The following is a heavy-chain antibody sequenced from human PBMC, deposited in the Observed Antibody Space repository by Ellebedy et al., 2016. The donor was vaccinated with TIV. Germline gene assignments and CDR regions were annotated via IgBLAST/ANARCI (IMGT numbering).Heavy chain of an antibody. J-gene: IGHJ4*02. CDR2: LSYDGNNK. D-gene: IGHD1-26*01. Sequence: GESLKISCAASGFTFSNYAMHWVRQAPGKGLEWMAVLSYDGNNKYYAGSVKGRFTISRDNSKNTLYLQMNSLRVDDTAVYYCARDRKWESTFFDYWGQGTLVTVSS. V-gene: IGHV3-30-3*01. CDR1: GFTFSNYA. CDR3: ARDRKWESTFFDY.